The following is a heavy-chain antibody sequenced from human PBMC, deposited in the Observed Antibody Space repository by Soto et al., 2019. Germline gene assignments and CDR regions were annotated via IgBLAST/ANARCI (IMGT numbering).Heavy chain of an antibody. CDR3: AKDRMNFNSVWDPFDV. Sequence: GGSLRLSXAASGFTFNTYAMSWVRQAPGKGLEWVAGIGGGDTHYADSVTGRFTISRDDSKSTVSLQMNSLRVEDTAVYYCAKDRMNFNSVWDPFDVWGQGTLVTVSS. CDR1: GFTFNTYA. D-gene: IGHD2-15*01. CDR2: IGGGDT. J-gene: IGHJ3*01. V-gene: IGHV3-23*01.